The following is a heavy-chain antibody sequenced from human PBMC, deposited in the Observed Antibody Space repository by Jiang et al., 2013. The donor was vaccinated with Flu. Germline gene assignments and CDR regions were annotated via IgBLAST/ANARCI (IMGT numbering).Heavy chain of an antibody. J-gene: IGHJ5*02. CDR3: AHEKDYYDILTGYKNWFDP. Sequence: KPTQTLTLTCTFSGFSLSTSGVGVGWIRQPPGKALEWLALIYWDDDKRYSPSLKSRLTITKDTSKNQVVLTMTNMDPVDTATYYCAHEKDYYDILTGYKNWFDPWGQGTLVTVSS. CDR1: GFSLSTSGVG. CDR2: IYWDDDK. D-gene: IGHD3-9*01. V-gene: IGHV2-5*02.